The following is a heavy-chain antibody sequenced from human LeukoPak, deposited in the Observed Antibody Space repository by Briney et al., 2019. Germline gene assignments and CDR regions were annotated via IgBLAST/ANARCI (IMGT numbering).Heavy chain of an antibody. D-gene: IGHD4-11*01. CDR1: GFTFTRFA. CDR3: ARMDDYTNYYFDY. V-gene: IGHV3-64*01. Sequence: PGGSLRLSCAASGFTFTRFAMYWVRQAPGKGLEFVSAISSNGDRTYYARSVKGRFTISRDNAKNTVDLQMGSLRPEDMGVYFCARMDDYTNYYFDYWGQGTMATVSS. J-gene: IGHJ4*02. CDR2: ISSNGDRT.